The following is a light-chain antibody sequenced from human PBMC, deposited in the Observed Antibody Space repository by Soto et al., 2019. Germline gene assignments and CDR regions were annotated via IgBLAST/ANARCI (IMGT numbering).Light chain of an antibody. CDR2: KVS. CDR3: QQHHEYAAWT. J-gene: IGKJ1*01. Sequence: DIQMTQSPSTLSASVGDRVTITCRASQSVSTWLAWYQQKPGRASKLLIYKVSSLQNGVPSRFSGSGSGTEFTLTISSLQPEDFATYYCQQHHEYAAWTFGQGTKVEVK. CDR1: QSVSTW. V-gene: IGKV1-5*03.